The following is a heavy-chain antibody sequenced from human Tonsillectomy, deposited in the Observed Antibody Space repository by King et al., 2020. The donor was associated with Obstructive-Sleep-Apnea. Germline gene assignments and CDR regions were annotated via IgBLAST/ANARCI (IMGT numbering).Heavy chain of an antibody. V-gene: IGHV1-18*04. D-gene: IGHD3-3*01. CDR1: GYTFTSNG. CDR3: ARDMALRPSEWSLHGLDV. CDR2: ISGYNGST. J-gene: IGHJ6*02. Sequence: QLVQSGPEVKRPGASVKVSCKASGYTFTSNGISWVRQAPGQGLEWMGWISGYNGSTDYVKKLQGRVTMTTDTSTSTAYMELRRLRSDDTAVYYCARDMALRPSEWSLHGLDVWGQGTTVTVSS.